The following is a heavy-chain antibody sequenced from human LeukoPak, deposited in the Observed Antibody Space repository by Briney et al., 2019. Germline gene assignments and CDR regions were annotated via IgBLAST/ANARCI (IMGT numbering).Heavy chain of an antibody. CDR2: IYPADSDT. V-gene: IGHV5-51*01. D-gene: IGHD3-22*01. Sequence: GESLKISCNGSGCSFTNYWIGWGRRMAGKGREWRGIIYPADSDTRYSPSFQRQVTISPDNSISTAYLQWSSLKASDTAMYYCARHNADSSGYYPDGWGQGTLVTVSS. CDR1: GCSFTNYW. J-gene: IGHJ4*02. CDR3: ARHNADSSGYYPDG.